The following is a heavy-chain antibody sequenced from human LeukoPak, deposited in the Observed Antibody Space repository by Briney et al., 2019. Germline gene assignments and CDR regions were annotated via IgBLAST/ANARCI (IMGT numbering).Heavy chain of an antibody. V-gene: IGHV3-66*01. D-gene: IGHD1-7*01. CDR3: ARAGITGTLGY. Sequence: PGGSLRLSCAASGFTVSSNYMSWVRQAPGKGLEWVSVIYSGGSTYYADSVKGRFTISRDNSKSALYLQMNSLRAEDTAVYYCARAGITGTLGYWGQGTLVTVSS. CDR2: IYSGGST. J-gene: IGHJ4*02. CDR1: GFTVSSNY.